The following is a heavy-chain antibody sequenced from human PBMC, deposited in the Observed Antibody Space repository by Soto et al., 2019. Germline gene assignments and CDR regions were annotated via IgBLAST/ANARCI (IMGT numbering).Heavy chain of an antibody. CDR2: INPSGGST. D-gene: IGHD1-7*01. CDR1: GYTFTSYY. V-gene: IGHV1-46*01. Sequence: QVQLVQSGAEVKKPGASVKVSCKASGYTFTSYYMHWVRQAPGQGLEWMGIINPSGGSTSYAQKFQGRVTMPRETSTSTVYMELSSLRSEDTAVYYCARLATGTTSFDYWGQGTLVTVSS. J-gene: IGHJ4*02. CDR3: ARLATGTTSFDY.